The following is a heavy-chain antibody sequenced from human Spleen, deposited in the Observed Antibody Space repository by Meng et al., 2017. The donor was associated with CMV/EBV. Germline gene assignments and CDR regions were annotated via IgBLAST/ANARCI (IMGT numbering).Heavy chain of an antibody. CDR3: ARSYPNFFYGLDV. CDR2: ISGSGDNT. D-gene: IGHD4-23*01. V-gene: IGHV3-23*01. CDR1: RFTFSGYA. J-gene: IGHJ6*02. Sequence: GGSLRLSCAASRFTFSGYAMSWVRQAPGKGLEWVSTISGSGDNTYYADSVKGRFTIPRDNSKNTLYLQMNSLRAEDTASYYCARSYPNFFYGLDVWGQGTTVTVSS.